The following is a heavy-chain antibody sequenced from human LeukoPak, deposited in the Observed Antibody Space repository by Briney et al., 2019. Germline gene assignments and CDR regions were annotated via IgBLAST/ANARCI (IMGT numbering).Heavy chain of an antibody. CDR3: TTDQPTDYGDFDY. D-gene: IGHD4-17*01. V-gene: IGHV3-15*05. J-gene: IGHJ4*02. CDR2: VKSKTDGGTT. Sequence: GGSLRLSCAASGFTFSSSAMSWVRQVPGKGLEWVGRVKSKTDGGTTDYAGPVKGRFTISRDDSKNTLYMQMNSLKTEDTAVYYCTTDQPTDYGDFDYWGQGTLVTVSS. CDR1: GFTFSSSA.